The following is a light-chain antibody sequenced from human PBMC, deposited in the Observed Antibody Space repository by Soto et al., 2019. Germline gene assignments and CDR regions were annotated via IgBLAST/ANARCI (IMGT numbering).Light chain of an antibody. J-gene: IGKJ2*01. V-gene: IGKV3-20*01. Sequence: EIVLTQSPGTLSLSPGERATLSCRASQSVSSTYIAWYQQNPGQAPRLLIYGASSRATGIPDRFSGSGSGTYFTLTISRLEPEDFAVYFFQQYGRSPPFTFGQGTKVEIK. CDR1: QSVSSTY. CDR2: GAS. CDR3: QQYGRSPPFT.